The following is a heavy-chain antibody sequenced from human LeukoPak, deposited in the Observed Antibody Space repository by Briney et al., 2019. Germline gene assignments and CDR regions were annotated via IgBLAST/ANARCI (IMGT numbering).Heavy chain of an antibody. V-gene: IGHV3-23*01. CDR1: GFTFNNFA. CDR2: ISGSGGST. CDR3: AKDRLGGPYFFHY. Sequence: PGGSLRLSCAASGFTFNNFAMSWVRQAPGKGLEWVSAISGSGGSTYYADSVKGRFTISRDNSKNTLYLQINSLRAEDTAVYFCAKDRLGGPYFFHYWGQGTLVTVSS. D-gene: IGHD3-16*01. J-gene: IGHJ4*02.